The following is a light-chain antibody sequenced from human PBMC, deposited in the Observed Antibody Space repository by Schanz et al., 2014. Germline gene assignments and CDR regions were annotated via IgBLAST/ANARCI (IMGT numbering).Light chain of an antibody. Sequence: EIVLTQSPGALSLSPGERATFSCRASQRVNTNFLAWYQQKPGQAPRLLIYGASTRATGIPARFSGSGSGTDFTLTISSLEPEDFAVYYCQQHGTLPVTFGQGTKVEIK. CDR1: QRVNTNF. J-gene: IGKJ1*01. CDR2: GAS. CDR3: QQHGTLPVT. V-gene: IGKV3-20*01.